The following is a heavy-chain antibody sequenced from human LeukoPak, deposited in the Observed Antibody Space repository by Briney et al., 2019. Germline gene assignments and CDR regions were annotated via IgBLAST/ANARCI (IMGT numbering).Heavy chain of an antibody. V-gene: IGHV3-30*02. CDR3: AKDLSSTVTTIDY. Sequence: GGSLRLSCAASGFTFSSYGMHWVCQAPGKGLEWVAFIRYDGSNKYYADSVKGRFTISRDNSKNTLYLQMNSLRAEDTAVYYCAKDLSSTVTTIDYWGQGTLVTVSS. D-gene: IGHD4-17*01. CDR2: IRYDGSNK. CDR1: GFTFSSYG. J-gene: IGHJ4*02.